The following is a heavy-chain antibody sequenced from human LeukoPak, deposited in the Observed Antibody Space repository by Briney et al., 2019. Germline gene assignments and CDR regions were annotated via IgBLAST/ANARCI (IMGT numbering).Heavy chain of an antibody. CDR1: GYPFTSYA. V-gene: IGHV1-3*01. CDR3: ARDKWIQLWLRGDYYYGMDV. D-gene: IGHD5-18*01. CDR2: INAGNGNT. Sequence: ASVKVSCKASGYPFTSYAMHWVRQAPGQRLEWMGWINAGNGNTKYSQKFQGRVTITRDTSASTAYMELSSLRSEDTAVYYCARDKWIQLWLRGDYYYGMDVWGKGTTVTVSS. J-gene: IGHJ6*04.